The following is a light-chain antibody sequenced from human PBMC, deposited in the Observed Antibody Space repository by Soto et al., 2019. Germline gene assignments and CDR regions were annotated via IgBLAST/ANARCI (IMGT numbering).Light chain of an antibody. CDR3: CAYAGSYTRYV. J-gene: IGLJ1*01. CDR1: SSDVGAFDY. V-gene: IGLV2-8*01. CDR2: DVS. Sequence: QAVLTQPPSASGSPGQSVTISCTGTSSDVGAFDYVSWYQQHPGKAPKVMIYDVSKRPSGVPDRFSCSKSGNTASLTVSGLQAEDEADYYCCAYAGSYTRYVFGTGTKLTVL.